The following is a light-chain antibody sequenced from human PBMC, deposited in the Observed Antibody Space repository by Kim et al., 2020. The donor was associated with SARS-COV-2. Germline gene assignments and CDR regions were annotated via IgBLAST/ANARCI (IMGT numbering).Light chain of an antibody. J-gene: IGLJ3*02. CDR3: ATWDDSLSGPV. Sequence: QSVLTQSPSASGTPGQRVTISCSGGSSNVGTNYVHWYQQLPGTAPKLLIYKDRQRPSGVPDRFSGSKSGTSASLAISGLQPEDEADYYCATWDDSLSGPVFGGGTKVTVL. CDR2: KDR. V-gene: IGLV1-47*01. CDR1: SSNVGTNY.